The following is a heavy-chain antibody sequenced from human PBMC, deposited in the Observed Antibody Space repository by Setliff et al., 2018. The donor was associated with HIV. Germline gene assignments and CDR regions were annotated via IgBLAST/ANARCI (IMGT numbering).Heavy chain of an antibody. CDR2: MNPDSRNT. J-gene: IGHJ4*02. D-gene: IGHD2-15*01. CDR3: AIDSDGGNLEY. V-gene: IGHV1-8*02. CDR1: GYTFTNYG. Sequence: ASVKVSCKPSGYTFTNYGLNWVRQAAGQWLEWRGWMNPDSRNTGYEQRFEGSVTMTWDTSISTAYMELSSLRSEDTAVYYCAIDSDGGNLEYWGQGTLVTVSS.